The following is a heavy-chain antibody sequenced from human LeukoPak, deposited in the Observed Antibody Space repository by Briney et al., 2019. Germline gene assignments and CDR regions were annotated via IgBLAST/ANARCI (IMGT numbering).Heavy chain of an antibody. D-gene: IGHD6-6*01. CDR3: ARVYYSSSHDY. Sequence: GGSLRLSCTTTGFTFSSYGMHWVRQAPGKGLEWVAVISSDGSGKHSAESVKGRFTISRDNSKNTLYLQMNSLRAEDTAVYYCARVYYSSSHDYWGQGTLVTVSS. CDR2: ISSDGSGK. V-gene: IGHV3-30*03. CDR1: GFTFSSYG. J-gene: IGHJ4*02.